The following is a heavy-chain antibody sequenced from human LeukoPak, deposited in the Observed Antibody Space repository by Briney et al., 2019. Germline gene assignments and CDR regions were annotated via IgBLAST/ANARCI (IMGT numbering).Heavy chain of an antibody. CDR2: IKQDGSEK. V-gene: IGHV3-7*04. Sequence: GGSLRLSCAASGFTFSSYWMSWVRQAPGKGLEWVANIKQDGSEKYYVDSVKGRFTISRDNAKNSLYLQTNSLRAEDTALYHCARGNNAAFDIWGQGTMVTVSS. D-gene: IGHD1/OR15-1a*01. CDR1: GFTFSSYW. CDR3: ARGNNAAFDI. J-gene: IGHJ3*02.